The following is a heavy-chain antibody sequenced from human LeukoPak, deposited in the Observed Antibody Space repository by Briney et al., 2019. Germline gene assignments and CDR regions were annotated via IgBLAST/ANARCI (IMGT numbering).Heavy chain of an antibody. V-gene: IGHV1-18*01. J-gene: IGHJ6*02. CDR3: ARDRPNLIVGATYRGGYGMDV. CDR2: ISAYNGNT. D-gene: IGHD1-26*01. Sequence: ASVKVSCKASGYTFTSYGISWVRQAPGQGLEWMGWISAYNGNTNYAQKLQGRVTMTTDTSTSTAYMELRSLRSDDTAVYYCARDRPNLIVGATYRGGYGMDVWGQGTTVTVSS. CDR1: GYTFTSYG.